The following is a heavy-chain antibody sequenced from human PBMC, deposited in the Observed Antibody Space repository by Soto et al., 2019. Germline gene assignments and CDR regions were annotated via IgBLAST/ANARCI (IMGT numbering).Heavy chain of an antibody. J-gene: IGHJ4*02. CDR3: AKGPTYYYDTSGPYYFDY. CDR2: IWNDGTNK. Sequence: PGGSLILSCAASGFTFSSFGMHWVRQAPGKGLEWVALIWNDGTNKNYADSVKGRITISRDNSKNTLFLQMNILRAEDTALYYCAKGPTYYYDTSGPYYFDYWGQGTLVTVSS. V-gene: IGHV3-33*06. CDR1: GFTFSSFG. D-gene: IGHD3-22*01.